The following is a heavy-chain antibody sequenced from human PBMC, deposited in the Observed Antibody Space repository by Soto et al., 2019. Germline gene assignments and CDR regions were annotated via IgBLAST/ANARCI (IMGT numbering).Heavy chain of an antibody. CDR1: GYSFTIYR. J-gene: IGHJ6*02. V-gene: IGHV5-51*03. Sequence: PAEALKISCKFSGYSFTIYRIGWVRKMPGKGLEWMGIIYPGDSDTRYRPSFQGQVTISADKSISTAYLQWSSLKASDTAMYYCARSYLRQTYYYYGMDVWGQGTTVTVSS. CDR2: IYPGDSDT. CDR3: ARSYLRQTYYYYGMDV. D-gene: IGHD3-10*01.